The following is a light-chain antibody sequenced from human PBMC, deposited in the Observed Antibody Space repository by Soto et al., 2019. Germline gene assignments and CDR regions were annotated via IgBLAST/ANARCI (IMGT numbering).Light chain of an antibody. J-gene: IGLJ1*01. CDR2: EVS. Sequence: QSALTQPASVSGSPGQSITISCTGTSSDVGGYNYVSWYQQYPGKAPKVMIYEVSNRPSGISNRFSGSKSGNTASLTISGLQAEDEADYYCSSYISSTTLVVFGTGTKLTVL. V-gene: IGLV2-14*01. CDR1: SSDVGGYNY. CDR3: SSYISSTTLVV.